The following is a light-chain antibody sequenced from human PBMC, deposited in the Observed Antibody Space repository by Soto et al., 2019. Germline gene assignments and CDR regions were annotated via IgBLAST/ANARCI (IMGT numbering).Light chain of an antibody. J-gene: IGLJ1*01. V-gene: IGLV1-40*01. CDR1: SSDIGAGYD. CDR3: QSYDSNLRGYV. Sequence: QSALTQPPSVSGAPGQRVTISCTGTSSDIGAGYDVHWYQRLPGAAPKLLIYNNNNRPSGVPDRFSGSNSGTSASLTITGLQAEDEADYYCQSYDSNLRGYVFGTGTKVTVL. CDR2: NNN.